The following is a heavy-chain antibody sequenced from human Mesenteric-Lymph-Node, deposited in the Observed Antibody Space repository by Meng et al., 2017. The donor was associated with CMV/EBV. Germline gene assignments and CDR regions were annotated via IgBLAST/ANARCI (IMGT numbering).Heavy chain of an antibody. Sequence: KVSCKGSGYSFTSYWIGWVRQMPGKGLEWMGIIYPGDSDTRYSPSFQGQVTISADKSISTAYLQWSSLKASDTATYYCARQIVVAGVVTTNDAFDVWGPGTMVTVSS. V-gene: IGHV5-51*01. CDR3: ARQIVVAGVVTTNDAFDV. D-gene: IGHD3-3*01. CDR2: IYPGDSDT. CDR1: GYSFTSYW. J-gene: IGHJ3*01.